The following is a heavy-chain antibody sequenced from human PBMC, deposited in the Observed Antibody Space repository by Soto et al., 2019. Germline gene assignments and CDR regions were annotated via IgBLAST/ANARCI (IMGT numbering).Heavy chain of an antibody. J-gene: IGHJ4*02. V-gene: IGHV4-31*03. CDR3: ASYGGPIPTDYDILTGSNSQYYFDY. CDR1: GGSISSGGYY. D-gene: IGHD3-9*01. CDR2: IYYSGST. Sequence: SETLSLTCTVSGGSISSGGYYWSWIRQHPGKGLEWIGYIYYSGSTYYNPSLKSRVTISVDTSKNQFSLKLSSVTAADTAVYYCASYGGPIPTDYDILTGSNSQYYFDYWGQGTLVTVSS.